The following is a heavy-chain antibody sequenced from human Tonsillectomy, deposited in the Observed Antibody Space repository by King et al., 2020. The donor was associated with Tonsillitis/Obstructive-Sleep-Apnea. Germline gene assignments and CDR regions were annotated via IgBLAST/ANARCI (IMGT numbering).Heavy chain of an antibody. CDR3: VRDPRPVEWLLTPDAFDI. J-gene: IGHJ3*02. Sequence: VQLVESGGGLVKPGGSLRLSCAASGFTFSDYYMNWIRQAPGKGLEWVSYISSSNTYTNYADSGKGRFTISRDNANNSLYLQMNSLRAEDTAVYYCVRDPRPVEWLLTPDAFDIWGQGTMVTVSS. CDR2: ISSSNTYT. V-gene: IGHV3-11*05. CDR1: GFTFSDYY. D-gene: IGHD3-3*01.